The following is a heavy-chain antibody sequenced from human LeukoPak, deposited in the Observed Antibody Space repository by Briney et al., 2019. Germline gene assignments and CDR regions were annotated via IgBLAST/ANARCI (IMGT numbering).Heavy chain of an antibody. Sequence: SETLSLTCTVSGGSISSSSYYWGWIRQPPGKGLEWIGSIYYSGSTYYNPSLKSRVTISVDTSKNQFSLKLSSVTAADTAVYYCAIQVPAANDPDVFYIWGQGTMVTVSS. CDR2: IYYSGST. D-gene: IGHD2-2*01. J-gene: IGHJ3*02. CDR3: AIQVPAANDPDVFYI. CDR1: GGSISSSSYY. V-gene: IGHV4-39*01.